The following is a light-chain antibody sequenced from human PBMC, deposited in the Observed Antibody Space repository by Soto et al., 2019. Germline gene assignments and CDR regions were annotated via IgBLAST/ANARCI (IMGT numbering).Light chain of an antibody. CDR2: KAS. CDR3: QQYSSSST. Sequence: DIQMTQSPSTVSASIGVRVIITCRASQSISSWLAWYQQKPGKAPKQLIYKASSLQSGVPARFSGRGSGTQFTLTISSLQPDDFASYYCQQYSSSSTFGQGTKVEMK. V-gene: IGKV1-5*03. J-gene: IGKJ1*01. CDR1: QSISSW.